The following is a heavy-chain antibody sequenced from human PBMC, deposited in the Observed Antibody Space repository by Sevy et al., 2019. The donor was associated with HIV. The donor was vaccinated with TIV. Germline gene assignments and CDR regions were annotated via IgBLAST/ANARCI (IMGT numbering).Heavy chain of an antibody. V-gene: IGHV3-23*01. D-gene: IGHD2-8*01. Sequence: GGSLRLSCAASGFTFSTYAMNWVRQAPGKGPEWVSSISGGGGTTLYSDSVRGRFTTSRDNSRNTVFLQMKSLRADDSALYYCANLRTYNTIGTEAFDVWGQGTMVTVSS. J-gene: IGHJ3*01. CDR2: ISGGGGTT. CDR3: ANLRTYNTIGTEAFDV. CDR1: GFTFSTYA.